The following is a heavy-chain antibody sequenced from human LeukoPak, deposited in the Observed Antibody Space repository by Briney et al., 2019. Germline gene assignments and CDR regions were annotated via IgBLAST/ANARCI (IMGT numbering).Heavy chain of an antibody. CDR3: AKVWATDDSSANNAFDI. CDR1: GFTFDDYA. CDR2: ISWNSGSI. J-gene: IGHJ3*02. Sequence: GGSLRLSCAASGFTFDDYAMHWVRQAPGKGLEWVSGISWNSGSIGYADSVKGRFTISRDNAKNSLYLQMNSLRAEDTALYYCAKVWATDDSSANNAFDIWGQGTMVTVSS. D-gene: IGHD3-22*01. V-gene: IGHV3-9*01.